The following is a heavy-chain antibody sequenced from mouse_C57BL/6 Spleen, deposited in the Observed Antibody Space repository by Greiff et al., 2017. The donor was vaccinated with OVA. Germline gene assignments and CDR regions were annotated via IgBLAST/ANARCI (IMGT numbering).Heavy chain of an antibody. CDR1: GYTFTDYY. Sequence: VQLQQSGPELVKPGASVKISCKASGYTFTDYYMNWVKQSHGKSLEWIGDINPNNGGTSYNQKFKGKATLTVDKSSSTAYMELRSLTSEDSAVYYCARTGTKGGSWFAYWGQGTLVTVSA. V-gene: IGHV1-26*01. D-gene: IGHD4-1*01. CDR3: ARTGTKGGSWFAY. CDR2: INPNNGGT. J-gene: IGHJ3*01.